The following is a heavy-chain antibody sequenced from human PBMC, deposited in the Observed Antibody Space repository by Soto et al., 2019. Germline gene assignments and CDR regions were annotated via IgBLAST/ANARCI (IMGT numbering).Heavy chain of an antibody. CDR3: ARVPGDSRGYYADY. Sequence: ASVKVSCKASGFTFTSSAMQWVRQARGQRLEWIGWIVVGSGNTNYAQKFQERVTITRDMSTSTAYMELSSLRSEDTAVYYCARVPGDSRGYYADYWGQGALVTVSS. V-gene: IGHV1-58*02. J-gene: IGHJ4*02. D-gene: IGHD3-22*01. CDR1: GFTFTSSA. CDR2: IVVGSGNT.